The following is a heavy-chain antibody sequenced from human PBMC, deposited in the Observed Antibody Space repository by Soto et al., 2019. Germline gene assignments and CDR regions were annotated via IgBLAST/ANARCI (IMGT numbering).Heavy chain of an antibody. CDR3: AASIFYYGMDV. J-gene: IGHJ6*02. Sequence: GESLKISCKGSGYTFTNYWIGWVRQMPGKGPEWMGIIYPGDSDTKYNPSFQGQVTISADKSITTTYLQRSSLKASDTAIYYCAASIFYYGMDVGGQGTTVTVSS. CDR1: GYTFTNYW. CDR2: IYPGDSDT. V-gene: IGHV5-51*01.